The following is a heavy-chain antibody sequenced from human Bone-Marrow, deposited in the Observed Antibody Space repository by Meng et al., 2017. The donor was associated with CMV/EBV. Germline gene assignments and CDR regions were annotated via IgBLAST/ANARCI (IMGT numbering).Heavy chain of an antibody. V-gene: IGHV3-7*01. D-gene: IGHD6-19*01. CDR1: GFTFSSYW. CDR2: IKQDGSEK. Sequence: GESLKISCAASGFTFSSYWMSWVRQAPGKGLEWVANIKQDGSEKYYVDSVKGRFTISRDNSKNTLYLQMNSLRAEDMAVYYCARDRVSDSSGWLYYYYDGMDVWGQGTTVTVSS. CDR3: ARDRVSDSSGWLYYYYDGMDV. J-gene: IGHJ6*02.